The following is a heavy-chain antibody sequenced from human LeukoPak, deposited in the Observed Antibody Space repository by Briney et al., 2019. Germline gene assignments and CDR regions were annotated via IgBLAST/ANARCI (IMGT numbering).Heavy chain of an antibody. CDR1: GYSFTSYW. Sequence: GESLKISCKGSGYSFTSYWIGWVRQMPGKGLEWMGIIYPGGSDTRYSPSFQGQVTISADKSISTAYLQWSSLKASDTAMYYCARSNLPDYYDSSGYPDYWGQGTLVTVSS. CDR3: ARSNLPDYYDSSGYPDY. D-gene: IGHD3-22*01. J-gene: IGHJ4*02. V-gene: IGHV5-51*01. CDR2: IYPGGSDT.